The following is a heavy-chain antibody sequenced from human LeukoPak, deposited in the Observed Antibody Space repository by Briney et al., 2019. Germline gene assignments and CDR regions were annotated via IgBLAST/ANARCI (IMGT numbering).Heavy chain of an antibody. CDR2: ISSSSSTI. D-gene: IGHD3-9*01. V-gene: IGHV3-48*01. CDR3: ARVYDILTGYSDAFDI. Sequence: GGSLRLSCAVSGLSFSDSHMNWVRQAPGKGLERVSYISSSSSTIYYADSVKGRFTISRDNAKNSLYLQMNSLRAEDTAVYYCARVYDILTGYSDAFDIWGQGTMVTVSS. J-gene: IGHJ3*02. CDR1: GLSFSDSH.